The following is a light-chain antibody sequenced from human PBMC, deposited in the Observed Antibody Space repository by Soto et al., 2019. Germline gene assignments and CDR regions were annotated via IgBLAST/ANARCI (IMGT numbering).Light chain of an antibody. CDR3: QQYNNWPIT. CDR2: GAS. CDR1: QTILSN. V-gene: IGKV3-15*01. J-gene: IGKJ5*01. Sequence: EIVMTQSPATLSVSPGERATLSCRASQTILSNLAWYQQKPGQAPRLLIYGASTRATGIPARFSGSASGTEFTLTISSLHSEDLAVYYCQQYNNWPITFGQGTRLEIK.